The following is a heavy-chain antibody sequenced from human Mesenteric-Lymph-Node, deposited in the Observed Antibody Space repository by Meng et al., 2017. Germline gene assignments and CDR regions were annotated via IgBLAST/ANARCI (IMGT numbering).Heavy chain of an antibody. CDR2: IYYSGST. CDR3: ARVEGESGYIDY. V-gene: IGHV4-31*03. Sequence: QVQLQESGPGLVKPSQTLSLTCTVSGGSISSGGFYWSWIRQHPGKGLEWIGYIYYSGSTYYNPSLRSRVAISIDTSKNQFSLKLTSVTAADTAVYYCARVEGESGYIDYWGQGTLVTVSS. CDR1: GGSISSGGFY. D-gene: IGHD3-3*01. J-gene: IGHJ4*02.